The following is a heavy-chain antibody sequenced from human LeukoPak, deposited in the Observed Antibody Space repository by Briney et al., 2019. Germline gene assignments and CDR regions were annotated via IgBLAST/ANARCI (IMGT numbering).Heavy chain of an antibody. CDR1: WFTFCRYA. Sequence: GGALRLSCAASWFTFCRYAMRLVRPAPGKGVEGVSPLSSSSSYIYYADSVKSRFTSSRDNAKNSLYLQMNSLRAEDTAVYYCARDQPAGHGFTYSFFDSWGQGTLVTVSS. CDR2: LSSSSSYI. J-gene: IGHJ4*02. V-gene: IGHV3-21*06. D-gene: IGHD1-26*01. CDR3: ARDQPAGHGFTYSFFDS.